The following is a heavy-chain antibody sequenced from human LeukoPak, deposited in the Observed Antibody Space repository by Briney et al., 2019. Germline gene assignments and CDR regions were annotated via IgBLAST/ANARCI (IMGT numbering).Heavy chain of an antibody. J-gene: IGHJ3*02. D-gene: IGHD3-22*01. CDR3: ARGGLENGYHSNDGFDI. V-gene: IGHV4-59*01. CDR2: IYYSGRT. CDR1: GGSISGYY. Sequence: PSETLSLTCTVSGGSISGYYWSWIRQPPGKGLEWVGYIYYSGRTKYNPSLKSRVTMSVDTSMNQFSLKLSSVTAADTAVYYCARGGLENGYHSNDGFDIWGQGTMVTVSS.